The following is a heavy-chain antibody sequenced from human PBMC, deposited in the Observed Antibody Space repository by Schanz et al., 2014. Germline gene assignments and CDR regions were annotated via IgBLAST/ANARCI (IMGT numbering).Heavy chain of an antibody. D-gene: IGHD3-16*01. J-gene: IGHJ4*02. CDR3: TKGRTFGR. CDR2: MNSKTGNT. Sequence: QVQLVQSGAEVKKPGASVKVPCKASGYTFTSYGINWVRQATGQGLEWMGWMNSKTGNTGYAQRFQGRVTMTRNTSITTAYLELSSLRSGDTAVYYCTKGRTFGRWGQGTLVTVSS. V-gene: IGHV1-8*01. CDR1: GYTFTSYG.